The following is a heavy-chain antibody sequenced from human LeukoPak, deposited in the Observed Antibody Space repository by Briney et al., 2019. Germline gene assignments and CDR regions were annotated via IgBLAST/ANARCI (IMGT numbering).Heavy chain of an antibody. CDR2: IWNDGGNK. CDR3: ARGSWYFDY. Sequence: GRSLRLSCAASGFTFSSYGMHWVRQARGKGLEWVAVIWNDGGNKYYADSVKGRFTISRDNSKNTLYLQMNSLRAEDTAVYYCARGSWYFDYWGQGTQVTVSS. D-gene: IGHD1-26*01. V-gene: IGHV3-33*01. CDR1: GFTFSSYG. J-gene: IGHJ4*02.